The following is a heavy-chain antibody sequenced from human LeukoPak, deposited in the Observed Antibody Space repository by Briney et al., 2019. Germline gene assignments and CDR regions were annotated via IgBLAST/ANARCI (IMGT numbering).Heavy chain of an antibody. J-gene: IGHJ6*04. V-gene: IGHV4-59*01. Sequence: SETLSLTCTVSGGSISSYYWSWIRQPPGKGLEWIGYIYYSGSTNYNPSLKSRVTISVDTSKNQFSLKLSSVTAADTAVYYCARVGEVSFYYYYGMDVWGEGTTVTVSS. CDR1: GGSISSYY. CDR3: ARVGEVSFYYYYGMDV. CDR2: IYYSGST.